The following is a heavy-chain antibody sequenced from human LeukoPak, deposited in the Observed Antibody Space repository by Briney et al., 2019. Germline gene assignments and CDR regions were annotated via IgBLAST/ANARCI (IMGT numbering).Heavy chain of an antibody. V-gene: IGHV3-9*01. CDR3: ARDLIATYYDFWSGPLGSGMDV. Sequence: GGSLRLSCAASGFTFDDYAMHWVRQAPGKGLEWVSGISWNSGSIGYADSVKGRFTISRDNAKNSLYLQMNSLRAEDTAVYYCARDLIATYYDFWSGPLGSGMDVWGQGTTVTVSS. J-gene: IGHJ6*02. CDR2: ISWNSGSI. CDR1: GFTFDDYA. D-gene: IGHD3-3*01.